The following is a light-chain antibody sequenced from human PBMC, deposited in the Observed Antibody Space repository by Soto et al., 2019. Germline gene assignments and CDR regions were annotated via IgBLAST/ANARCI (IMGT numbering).Light chain of an antibody. CDR3: QQYDNWPPT. CDR1: QSLRSD. V-gene: IGKV3-15*01. Sequence: EIFMTQSPATLSVTQGETATLSCRASQSLRSDLAWYQQKPGQAPRLLIYGASTRATDIPARFSGSGSGTEFTLTISSLQSEDFAVYYCQQYDNWPPTFGQGTRLEIK. J-gene: IGKJ5*01. CDR2: GAS.